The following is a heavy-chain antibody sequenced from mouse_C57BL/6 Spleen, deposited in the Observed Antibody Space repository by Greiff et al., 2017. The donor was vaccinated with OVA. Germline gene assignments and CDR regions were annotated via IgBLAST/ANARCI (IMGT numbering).Heavy chain of an antibody. V-gene: IGHV5-17*01. Sequence: EVQVVESGGGLVKPGGSLKLSCAASGFTFSDYGMHWVRQAPEKGLEWVAYISSGSSTIYYADTVKGRFTISRDNAKNTLFLQMTSLRSEDTAMYYCASKGGYYAMDYWGQGTSVTVSS. CDR2: ISSGSSTI. CDR3: ASKGGYYAMDY. CDR1: GFTFSDYG. J-gene: IGHJ4*01.